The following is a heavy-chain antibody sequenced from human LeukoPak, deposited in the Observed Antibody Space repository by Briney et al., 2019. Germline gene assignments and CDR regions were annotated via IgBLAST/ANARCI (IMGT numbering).Heavy chain of an antibody. Sequence: GGSLRLSCAASGFTFSGYYMSWIRQAPGKGLEWVAYITSTGDDIYYADSVKGRFTISRDSAKNALFLRMNSLRVEDTATYYCASDIVATSGDFWGQGTLVSVSS. J-gene: IGHJ4*02. V-gene: IGHV3-11*01. CDR3: ASDIVATSGDF. CDR2: ITSTGDDI. D-gene: IGHD5-12*01. CDR1: GFTFSGYY.